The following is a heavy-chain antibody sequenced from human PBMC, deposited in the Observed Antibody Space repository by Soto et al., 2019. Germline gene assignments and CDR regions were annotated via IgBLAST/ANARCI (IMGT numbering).Heavy chain of an antibody. CDR2: IYYIGST. CDR1: GGSITSGGYY. Sequence: TLSLSCTVSGGSITSGGYYWSWIRQHPGKGLEWIGYIYYIGSTYYNPSLKSRVTISVDTSKNQFYLRLTSVTAADTAVYYCARSVFPWGQGTLVTVSS. J-gene: IGHJ5*02. V-gene: IGHV4-31*03. CDR3: ARSVFP.